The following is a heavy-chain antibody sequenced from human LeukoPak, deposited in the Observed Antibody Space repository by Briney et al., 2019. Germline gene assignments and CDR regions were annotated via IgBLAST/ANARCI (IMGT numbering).Heavy chain of an antibody. D-gene: IGHD1-14*01. J-gene: IGHJ4*02. CDR3: AKGGGITDYARFDY. V-gene: IGHV3-30*18. Sequence: GGSLRLSCAASGFTFSSYSMNWVRQAPGKGLEWVAIITYDESNTYYADSVKGRFTISRDNSKNTLYLQMNSLRAEDTAVYYCAKGGGITDYARFDYWGQGTLVTVSS. CDR1: GFTFSSYS. CDR2: ITYDESNT.